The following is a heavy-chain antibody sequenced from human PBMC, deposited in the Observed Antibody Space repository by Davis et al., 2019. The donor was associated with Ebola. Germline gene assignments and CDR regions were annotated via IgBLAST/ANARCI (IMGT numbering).Heavy chain of an antibody. V-gene: IGHV1-8*01. D-gene: IGHD4-17*01. Sequence: ASVKVSCQASGYTFTSYDINWVRQATGQGLEWMGWMNPNSGNTGYAQKFQDRVTMTRNTSISTAYMELSSLRSEDTAVYYCARVRYGDYSFDYWGQGTLVTVSS. CDR3: ARVRYGDYSFDY. CDR2: MNPNSGNT. CDR1: GYTFTSYD. J-gene: IGHJ4*02.